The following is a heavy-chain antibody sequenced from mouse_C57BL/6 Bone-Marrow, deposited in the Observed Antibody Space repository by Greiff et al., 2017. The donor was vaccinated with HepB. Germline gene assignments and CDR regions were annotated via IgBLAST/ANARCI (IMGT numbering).Heavy chain of an antibody. CDR1: GFSLTSYG. CDR2: IWSGGST. V-gene: IGHV2-2*01. D-gene: IGHD2-4*01. J-gene: IGHJ3*01. CDR3: AVMGDYDFFFAY. Sequence: VMLVESGPGLVQPSQSLSITCKVSGFSLTSYGVHWVRQSPGKGLEWLGVIWSGGSTDYNAAFISRLSISKDNSKSQVFFKMNSLQADDTAIYYCAVMGDYDFFFAYWGQGTLVTVSA.